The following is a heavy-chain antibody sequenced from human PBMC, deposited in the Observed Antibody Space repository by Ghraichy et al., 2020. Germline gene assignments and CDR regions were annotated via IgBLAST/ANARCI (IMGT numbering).Heavy chain of an antibody. V-gene: IGHV4-39*01. D-gene: IGHD3-3*01. CDR3: ARQTKNDFWSGYSDAFDI. J-gene: IGHJ3*02. CDR1: GGSISSSSYY. Sequence: SQTLSLTCTVSGGSISSSSYYWGWIRQPPGKGLEWIGSIYYSGSTYYNPSLKSRVTISVDTSKNQFSLKLSSVTAADTAVYYCARQTKNDFWSGYSDAFDIWGQGTMVTVSS. CDR2: IYYSGST.